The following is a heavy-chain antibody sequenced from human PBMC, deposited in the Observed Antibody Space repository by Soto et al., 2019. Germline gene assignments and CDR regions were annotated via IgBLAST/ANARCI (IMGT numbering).Heavy chain of an antibody. CDR2: ISSSSSYT. D-gene: IGHD6-19*01. Sequence: GGSLRLSCAASGFTFSDYYMSWIRQAPGKGLEWVSYISSSSSYTNYADSVKGRFTISRDNAKNSLYLQMNSLRAEDTAVYYCARDVAVAGSPDYFDYWGQGTLVTVSS. J-gene: IGHJ4*02. CDR3: ARDVAVAGSPDYFDY. CDR1: GFTFSDYY. V-gene: IGHV3-11*05.